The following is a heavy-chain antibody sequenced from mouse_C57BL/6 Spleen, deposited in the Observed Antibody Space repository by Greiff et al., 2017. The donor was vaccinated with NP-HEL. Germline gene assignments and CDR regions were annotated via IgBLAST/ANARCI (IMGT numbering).Heavy chain of an antibody. V-gene: IGHV1-26*01. J-gene: IGHJ4*01. CDR2: INPNNGGT. CDR1: GYTFTDYY. CDR3: ARSGGYYAMDY. Sequence: EVQLQQSGPELVKPGASVKISCKASGYTFTDYYMNWVKQSHGKSLEWIGDINPNNGGTSYNQKFKGKATLTVDKSSSTAYMELRSLTSEDSAVYDCARSGGYYAMDYWGQGTSVTVSS. D-gene: IGHD3-1*01.